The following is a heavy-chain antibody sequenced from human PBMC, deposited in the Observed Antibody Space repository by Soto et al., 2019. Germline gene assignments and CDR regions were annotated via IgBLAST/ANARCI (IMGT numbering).Heavy chain of an antibody. Sequence: SVKVSCKASGGTFSSYAISWVRQAPGQGLEWMGGIIPIFGTANYAQKFQGRVTITADESTSTAYMELSSLRSEDTAVYYCARTTDSSGYLRSVDAFDIWGQGTMVTVSS. CDR1: GGTFSSYA. V-gene: IGHV1-69*13. CDR2: IIPIFGTA. CDR3: ARTTDSSGYLRSVDAFDI. J-gene: IGHJ3*02. D-gene: IGHD3-22*01.